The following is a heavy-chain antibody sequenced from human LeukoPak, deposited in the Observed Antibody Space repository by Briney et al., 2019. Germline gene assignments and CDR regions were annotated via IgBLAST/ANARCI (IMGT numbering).Heavy chain of an antibody. J-gene: IGHJ4*02. CDR3: AKEGGGFWGYFDY. D-gene: IGHD3-16*01. Sequence: GGSLRLSCAASGFTFSIYAMSWVRQAPGKRLEWVSAISGSGGSTYYADSVKGRFTISRDNSKNTLYLQMNSLRGEDTAVYYCAKEGGGFWGYFDYWGQGTLVTVSS. CDR1: GFTFSIYA. V-gene: IGHV3-23*01. CDR2: ISGSGGST.